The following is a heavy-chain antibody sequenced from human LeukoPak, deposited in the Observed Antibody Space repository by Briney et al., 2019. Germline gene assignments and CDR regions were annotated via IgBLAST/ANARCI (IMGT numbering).Heavy chain of an antibody. Sequence: GESLKISCKGSGYSFTSYWIGWVRPMPGKGLGWMGIIYPGDSDTRYSPSFQGQVTISADKSISTAYLQWSSLKASDTAMYYCARSNTAMATNFDYWGQGTLVTVSS. J-gene: IGHJ4*02. CDR1: GYSFTSYW. V-gene: IGHV5-51*01. D-gene: IGHD5-18*01. CDR3: ARSNTAMATNFDY. CDR2: IYPGDSDT.